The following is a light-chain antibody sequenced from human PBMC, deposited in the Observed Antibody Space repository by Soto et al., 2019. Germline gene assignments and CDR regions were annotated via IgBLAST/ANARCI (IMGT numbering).Light chain of an antibody. V-gene: IGKV3D-20*02. CDR3: RQRSNWPFT. Sequence: GLAQSTATLSLSPGDRATPSCGARQRVSRSYLAWYQQKPGLAPRLIIYDASTRATGIPDRFSGSGSGTDFTLTISSLEPEDFAVYYCRQRSNWPFTFGPGTKVDIK. CDR2: DAS. J-gene: IGKJ3*01. CDR1: QRVSRSY.